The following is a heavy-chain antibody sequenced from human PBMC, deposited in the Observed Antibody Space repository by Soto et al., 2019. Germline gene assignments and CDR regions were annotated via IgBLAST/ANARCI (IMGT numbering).Heavy chain of an antibody. V-gene: IGHV1-18*01. CDR1: GYGFTTYG. CDR3: ARGRYGDY. Sequence: QVHLLQSGAEVKKPGASVKVSCKGSGYGFTTYGITWVRQAPGQGLEWMAWISAHKGNTNYAQKLQGRVTVTRDTSTITAYMELWSLRSEDTAVYYCARGRYGDYWGQGDLVTVS. D-gene: IGHD1-1*01. J-gene: IGHJ4*02. CDR2: ISAHKGNT.